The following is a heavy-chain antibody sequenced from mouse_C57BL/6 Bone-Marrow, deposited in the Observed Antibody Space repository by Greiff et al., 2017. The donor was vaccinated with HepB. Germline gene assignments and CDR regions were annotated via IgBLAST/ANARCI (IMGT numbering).Heavy chain of an antibody. CDR2: IWTGGGT. Sequence: QVQLQQSGPGLVAPSQSLSITCTVSGFSLTSYAISWVRQPPGKGLEWLGVIWTGGGTNYNSAPKSRLSISKDNSKSQVFLKMNSLQTDDTARYYCARTPLGRGGAMDYWGQGTSVTVSS. D-gene: IGHD4-1*01. CDR3: ARTPLGRGGAMDY. J-gene: IGHJ4*01. CDR1: GFSLTSYA. V-gene: IGHV2-9-1*01.